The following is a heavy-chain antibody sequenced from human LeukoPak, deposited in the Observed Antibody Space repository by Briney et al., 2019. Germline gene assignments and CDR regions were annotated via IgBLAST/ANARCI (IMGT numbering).Heavy chain of an antibody. CDR1: GFSISDYW. V-gene: IGHV3-7*01. J-gene: IGHJ4*02. D-gene: IGHD2-15*01. CDR3: ARGPLGYCSGGSCYQPFDY. CDR2: IKQDGSEK. Sequence: QTGGSLRLSCAASGFSISDYWMNWVRQAPGKGLEWVANIKQDGSEKKYVDSVKGRFTISRDNKNSVYLQLNSLRAEDTAVYYCARGPLGYCSGGSCYQPFDYWGQGTLVTVSS.